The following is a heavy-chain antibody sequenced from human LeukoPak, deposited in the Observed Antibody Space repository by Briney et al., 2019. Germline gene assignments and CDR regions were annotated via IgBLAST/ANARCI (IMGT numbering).Heavy chain of an antibody. CDR3: ARGLLLGYSSNTNWFDP. J-gene: IGHJ5*02. Sequence: KSSETLSLTCTVSGGSISSGDYYWSWIRQPPGKGLEWIGYIYYSGNTYYNPSLKSRLTISVDTSKNQFSLKLSSVTAADTAVYYCARGLLLGYSSNTNWFDPWGQGTLVTVSS. CDR1: GGSISSGDYY. V-gene: IGHV4-30-4*01. D-gene: IGHD6-13*01. CDR2: IYYSGNT.